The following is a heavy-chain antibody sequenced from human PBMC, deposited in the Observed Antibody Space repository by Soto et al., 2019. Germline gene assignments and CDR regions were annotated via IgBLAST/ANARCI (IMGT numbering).Heavy chain of an antibody. D-gene: IGHD3-22*01. CDR2: IYYSGST. J-gene: IGHJ4*02. CDR3: ARSDDSSGYFIFDY. Sequence: NPSETLSLTCTVSGGSISSSSYYWGWIRQPPGKGLEWIGSIYYSGSTYYNPSLKSRVTISVDTSKNQFSLKLSSVTAADTAVYYCARSDDSSGYFIFDYWGQGTLVTVSS. V-gene: IGHV4-39*07. CDR1: GGSISSSSYY.